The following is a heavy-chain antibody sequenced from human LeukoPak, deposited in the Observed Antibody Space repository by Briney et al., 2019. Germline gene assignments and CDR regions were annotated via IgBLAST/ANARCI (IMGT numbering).Heavy chain of an antibody. Sequence: SETLSLTCTVSGGSISSYYWSWIRQPPGKGLEWIGEINHSGSTNYNPSLKSRVTISVDTSKNQFSLKLSSVTAADTAVYYCARRRLRGYSYVHWYFDLWGRGTLVTVSS. CDR2: INHSGST. D-gene: IGHD5-18*01. CDR3: ARRRLRGYSYVHWYFDL. J-gene: IGHJ2*01. V-gene: IGHV4-34*01. CDR1: GGSISSYY.